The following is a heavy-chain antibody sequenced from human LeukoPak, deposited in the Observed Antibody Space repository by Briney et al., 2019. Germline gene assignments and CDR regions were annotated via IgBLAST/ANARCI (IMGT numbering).Heavy chain of an antibody. CDR1: GFTFSRNA. V-gene: IGHV3-23*01. CDR2: ISGSGDTT. CDR3: AKDIDAFDI. J-gene: IGHJ3*02. Sequence: PGGSLRLSCTASGFTFSRNAMTWVRQAPGKGLEWVSAISGSGDTTYYADSVKGRFTISRDNSKNTLYLQMNSPRAEDTAVYYCAKDIDAFDIWGQGTMVTVSS.